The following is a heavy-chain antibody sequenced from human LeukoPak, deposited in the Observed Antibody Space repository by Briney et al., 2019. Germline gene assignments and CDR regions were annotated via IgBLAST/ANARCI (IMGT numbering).Heavy chain of an antibody. V-gene: IGHV4-59*12. Sequence: SETLSLTCTVSGGSITSYYWSWIRQPPGKGLECIGYIYYSGSTNYNPSLKSRVTISVDTSKNQFSLKLSSVTAADTAVYYCARDQGGSYSRDNWFDPWGQGTLVTVSS. CDR3: ARDQGGSYSRDNWFDP. D-gene: IGHD1-26*01. J-gene: IGHJ5*02. CDR2: IYYSGST. CDR1: GGSITSYY.